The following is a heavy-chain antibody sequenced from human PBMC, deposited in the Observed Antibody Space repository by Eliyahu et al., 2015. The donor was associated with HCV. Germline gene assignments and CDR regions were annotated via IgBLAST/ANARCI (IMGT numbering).Heavy chain of an antibody. CDR2: IIPLLGIE. D-gene: IGHD3-22*01. CDR1: GGTFSTYA. Sequence: QVQLVQSGAEVKKPGSSVKVSCKASGGTFSTYAINWVRQAPGQGLEWMGRIIPLLGIENLAQKFQDRVTMTADKFTSTAYMELSSLRSEDTAMYFCTRDLYCQTSTCRHYDSTGYYYFDSWGQGTLVTVSS. J-gene: IGHJ4*02. CDR3: TRDLYCQTSTCRHYDSTGYYYFDS. V-gene: IGHV1-69*04.